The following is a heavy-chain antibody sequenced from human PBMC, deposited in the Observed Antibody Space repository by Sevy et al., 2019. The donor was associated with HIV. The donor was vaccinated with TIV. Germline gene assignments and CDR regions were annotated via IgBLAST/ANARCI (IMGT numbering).Heavy chain of an antibody. J-gene: IGHJ5*02. D-gene: IGHD1-1*01. CDR1: GFAFSDYG. Sequence: GGSLRLSCVASGFAFSDYGMHWVRQAPGKGLEWVAFIWHDGSNKYMADSVKGRFTISRDNSKNTLFLQMNSLTVEDTAVYYCARETNNSARWLDPWGQGTLVTVSS. V-gene: IGHV3-30*02. CDR3: ARETNNSARWLDP. CDR2: IWHDGSNK.